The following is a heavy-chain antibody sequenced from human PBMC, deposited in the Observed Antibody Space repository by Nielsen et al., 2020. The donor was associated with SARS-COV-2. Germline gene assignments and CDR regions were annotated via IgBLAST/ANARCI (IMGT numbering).Heavy chain of an antibody. J-gene: IGHJ6*02. CDR2: INTDSEHP. D-gene: IGHD2-2*01. CDR3: ARGVGYCSSTSCYFYYGMDV. V-gene: IGHV7-4-1*02. Sequence: WVRQAPGQGLEWMGWINTDSEHPTYAQGFTGRFVFSLDTPVSTTYLQISSLKPEDTAVYYCARGVGYCSSTSCYFYYGMDVWGQGTTVTVSS.